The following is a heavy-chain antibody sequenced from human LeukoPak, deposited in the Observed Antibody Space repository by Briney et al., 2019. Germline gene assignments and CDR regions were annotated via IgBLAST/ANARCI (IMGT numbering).Heavy chain of an antibody. Sequence: ASVKVSCKASGYTFTNYNITWVRQAPGQALEWMGWINVYNGNTKYSEKVQGRVTMTTDTSTSTVYMELRSLRSEDTAVYYCARHAVARYYYYYMDVWGKGTTVTISS. CDR2: INVYNGNT. V-gene: IGHV1-18*01. J-gene: IGHJ6*03. D-gene: IGHD5-12*01. CDR3: ARHAVARYYYYYMDV. CDR1: GYTFTNYN.